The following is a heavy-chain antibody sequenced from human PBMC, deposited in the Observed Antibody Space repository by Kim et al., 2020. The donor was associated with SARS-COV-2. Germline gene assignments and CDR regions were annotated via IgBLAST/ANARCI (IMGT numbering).Heavy chain of an antibody. Sequence: SETLSLTCAVYVGSFSGYYWTWLRQSPEKGLEWIGEINHSGNTHYNPSLQSRVTFSVDTSKNQFSLRLTSVTVAATAVYYCARYDERLIALYRWGQGTMV. D-gene: IGHD3-16*01. CDR2: INHSGNT. CDR3: ARYDERLIALYR. V-gene: IGHV4-34*01. CDR1: VGSFSGYY. J-gene: IGHJ5*02.